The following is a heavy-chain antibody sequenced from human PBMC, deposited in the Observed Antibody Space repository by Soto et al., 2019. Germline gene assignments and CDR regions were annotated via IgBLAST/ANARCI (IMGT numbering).Heavy chain of an antibody. Sequence: EASVKVSCKASGYTFSTYGMHWVRQAPGQSLEWMGWLNGGTGQTRYSQRFQDRVIITRDTSASTGYMEMSSRRSEDTAVYYCARGKGMEENYFYYGLDIWGQGTTVTVSS. D-gene: IGHD1-1*01. CDR2: LNGGTGQT. V-gene: IGHV1-3*01. CDR3: ARGKGMEENYFYYGLDI. CDR1: GYTFSTYG. J-gene: IGHJ6*02.